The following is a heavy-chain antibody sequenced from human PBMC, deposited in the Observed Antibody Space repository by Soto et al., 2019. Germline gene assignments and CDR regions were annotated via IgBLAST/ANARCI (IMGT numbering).Heavy chain of an antibody. CDR3: ARDDQLVGVMPY. CDR1: GGPFSTYS. CDR2: IVPMLDIP. D-gene: IGHD3-16*01. Sequence: QVQLVQSGTEVKKPGSSVKVSCKASGGPFSTYSIYWIRQAPGQGLEWMGRIVPMLDIPNYAQKFQGRVTMTADKSTNTAYMELTNLRSEDTAVYFCARDDQLVGVMPYWGQGTLITVSS. J-gene: IGHJ4*02. V-gene: IGHV1-69*08.